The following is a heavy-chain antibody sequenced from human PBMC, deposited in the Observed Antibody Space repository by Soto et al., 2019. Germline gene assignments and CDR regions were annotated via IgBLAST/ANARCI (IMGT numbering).Heavy chain of an antibody. V-gene: IGHV4-61*01. Sequence: QVQLQESGPGLVKPSETLSLTCTVSGGSVSSGSYYWSWIRQPPGKGLEWFGYIYYSVSTNYNPSLKSRVTISVDTSKNQFSLKVSSVTAADTAVYYCASYSSGWYDVIYWGQGTLVTVSS. CDR3: ASYSSGWYDVIY. D-gene: IGHD6-19*01. CDR2: IYYSVST. J-gene: IGHJ4*02. CDR1: GGSVSSGSYY.